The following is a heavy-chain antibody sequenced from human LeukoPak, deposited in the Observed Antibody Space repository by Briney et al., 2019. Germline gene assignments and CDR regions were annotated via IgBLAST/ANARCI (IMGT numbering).Heavy chain of an antibody. CDR3: ARGAATYDFQY. V-gene: IGHV4-4*07. Sequence: SETLSLTCTVSGGSISGYYWSWVRQPAGKRLEWIGRIHTNDGTNFNPSLKRRVTMSLDTSKNQFSLKLTSVTAADTAVYYCARGAATYDFQYWGQGTLVAVSS. J-gene: IGHJ1*01. D-gene: IGHD6-25*01. CDR2: IHTNDGT. CDR1: GGSISGYY.